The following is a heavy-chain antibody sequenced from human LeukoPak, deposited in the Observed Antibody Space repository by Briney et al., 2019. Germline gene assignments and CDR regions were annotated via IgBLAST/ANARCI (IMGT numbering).Heavy chain of an antibody. D-gene: IGHD3-10*01. Sequence: SETLSLTCSVSGGSFSTYYWSWIRQTAGKGLEWIGHIYADKTTDYNPSLKSRVTISIDTSRNQFSLKLSSVTAADTAVYYCARDTRITPWAFDIWGQGTMVTVSS. CDR1: GGSFSTYY. V-gene: IGHV4-4*07. J-gene: IGHJ3*02. CDR3: ARDTRITPWAFDI. CDR2: IYADKTT.